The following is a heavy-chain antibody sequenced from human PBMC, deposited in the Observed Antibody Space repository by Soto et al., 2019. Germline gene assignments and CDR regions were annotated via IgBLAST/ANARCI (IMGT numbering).Heavy chain of an antibody. CDR2: ISGSGDST. CDR3: AKGIRNGGYVPTDY. CDR1: GFTFSSYA. D-gene: IGHD5-12*01. V-gene: IGHV3-23*01. J-gene: IGHJ4*02. Sequence: EVQLLESGGGLVQPGGSLRLSCAAAGFTFSSYAMSWVRQAPGKGLEWVSGISGSGDSTSYPDSVKGRFTISRDNSKNTLYLPMNSLRADDTAVYYCAKGIRNGGYVPTDYWGQGTLVTVSS.